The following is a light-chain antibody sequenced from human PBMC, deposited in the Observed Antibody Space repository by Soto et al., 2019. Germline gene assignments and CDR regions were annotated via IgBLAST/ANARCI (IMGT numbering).Light chain of an antibody. Sequence: EIVMTQSPATLSVSPGETVTLSCRASQSVNSNLAWYQQKPGQAPRLLIYHASTRATGIPDRFSGSGSGTDFTLTISRLEPEDFAVYYCQQYGSSPVTFGGGTKVDIK. V-gene: IGKV3-20*01. CDR3: QQYGSSPVT. CDR2: HAS. CDR1: QSVNSN. J-gene: IGKJ4*01.